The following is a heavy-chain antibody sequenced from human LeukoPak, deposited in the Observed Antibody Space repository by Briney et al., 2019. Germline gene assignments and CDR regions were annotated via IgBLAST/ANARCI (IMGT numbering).Heavy chain of an antibody. CDR2: ISGDERST. CDR3: ARERRDFARYFDL. Sequence: GGSLRLSCAASGFTFSSYWMHWVRQAPGKGLVWVSRISGDERSTNYAASVKGRFTISRDNARNTLYLQMNSLRAEDTALYYCARERRDFARYFDLWGRGTLVAVSS. D-gene: IGHD2-21*02. V-gene: IGHV3-74*01. J-gene: IGHJ2*01. CDR1: GFTFSSYW.